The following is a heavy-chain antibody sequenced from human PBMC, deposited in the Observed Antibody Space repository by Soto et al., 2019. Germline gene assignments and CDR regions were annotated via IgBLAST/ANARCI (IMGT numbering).Heavy chain of an antibody. CDR3: ARGITGTTSLGPADAFDI. D-gene: IGHD1-7*01. Sequence: SVKVSCKASGGTFSSYAISWVRQAPGQGLEWMGGIIPIFGTANYAQKFQGRVTITADESTSTAYMELSSLRSEDTAVYYCARGITGTTSLGPADAFDIWGQGTMVT. CDR2: IIPIFGTA. J-gene: IGHJ3*02. V-gene: IGHV1-69*13. CDR1: GGTFSSYA.